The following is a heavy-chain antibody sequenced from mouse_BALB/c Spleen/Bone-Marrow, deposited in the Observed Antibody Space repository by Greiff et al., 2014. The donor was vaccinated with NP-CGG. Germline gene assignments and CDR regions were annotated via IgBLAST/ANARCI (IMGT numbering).Heavy chain of an antibody. V-gene: IGHV1S81*02. Sequence: QVQLKQSGAELVKPGASVKLSCKASGYTFTSYYMYWVKQRPGQGLEWIGEITPSNGDTNFNEKFKSKATLTVDKSSSTAYMQPSSLTSEDSAVYYCSREGAYWGQGTLVTVSA. CDR1: GYTFTSYY. CDR2: ITPSNGDT. J-gene: IGHJ3*01. CDR3: SREGAY.